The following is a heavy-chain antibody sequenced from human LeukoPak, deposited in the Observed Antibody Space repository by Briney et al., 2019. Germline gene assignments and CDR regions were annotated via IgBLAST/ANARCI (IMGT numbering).Heavy chain of an antibody. V-gene: IGHV4-4*09. CDR1: GGSISSYY. CDR2: IYTSGST. CDR3: ARSEYSYGDLFFDY. J-gene: IGHJ4*02. Sequence: PSETLSLTCTVSGGSISSYYWSWIRQPPGKGLEWIGYIYTSGSTNYNPSLKSRVTISVDTSNNQFSLKLSSVTAADTAVYYCARSEYSYGDLFFDYWGQGTLVTVSS. D-gene: IGHD5-18*01.